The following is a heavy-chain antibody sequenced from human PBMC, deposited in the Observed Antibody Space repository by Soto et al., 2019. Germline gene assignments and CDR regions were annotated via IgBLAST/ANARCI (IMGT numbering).Heavy chain of an antibody. V-gene: IGHV3-9*01. D-gene: IGHD5-18*01. Sequence: EVQLVESGGGLVQPGRSLRLSCAASGFTFDDYAMHWVRQAPGKGLEWVSGISWNSGSIGYADSVKGRFTISRDNAKNSLYLQMNSLRAEDTALYYCAKDKADTAMGVFDYWGLGTLVTVSS. CDR2: ISWNSGSI. CDR1: GFTFDDYA. CDR3: AKDKADTAMGVFDY. J-gene: IGHJ4*02.